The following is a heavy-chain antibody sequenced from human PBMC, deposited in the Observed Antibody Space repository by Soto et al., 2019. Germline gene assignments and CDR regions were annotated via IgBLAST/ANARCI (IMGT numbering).Heavy chain of an antibody. CDR2: ISAYNGNT. Sequence: ASVKVSCKASCYTFTSYGISCVRQAPGQGLEWMGWISAYNGNTNYAQKLQGRVTMTTDTSTSTAYMELRSLRSDDTAVYYCARDPLVGNWFDPWGQGTLGTVSS. CDR1: CYTFTSYG. CDR3: ARDPLVGNWFDP. J-gene: IGHJ5*02. V-gene: IGHV1-18*01. D-gene: IGHD2-15*01.